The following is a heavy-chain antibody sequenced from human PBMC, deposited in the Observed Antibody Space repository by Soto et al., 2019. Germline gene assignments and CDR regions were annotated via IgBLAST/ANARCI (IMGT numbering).Heavy chain of an antibody. CDR2: IYPGDSDT. J-gene: IGHJ6*02. Sequence: GESLKISCKGSGYSFTIYWIGWVRQMPGKGLEWMGIIYPGDSDTRYSPSFQGQVTISADKSISTAYLQWSSLKASDTAMYYCARDRGSGTYYYGMDVWGQGTTVTVSS. D-gene: IGHD3-10*01. CDR1: GYSFTIYW. CDR3: ARDRGSGTYYYGMDV. V-gene: IGHV5-51*01.